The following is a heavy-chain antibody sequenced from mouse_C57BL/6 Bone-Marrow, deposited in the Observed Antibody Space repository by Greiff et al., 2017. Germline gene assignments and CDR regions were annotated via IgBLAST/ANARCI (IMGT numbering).Heavy chain of an antibody. V-gene: IGHV3-6*01. CDR3: ANDYYGSFYWYFDV. J-gene: IGHJ1*03. Sequence: EVQLVESGPGLVKPSQSLSLTCSVTGYSITSGYYWNWIRQFPGNKLEWMGYISYDGSNNYNPSLKNRISITRDTSKNQFFLKLNSVTTEDTATYYCANDYYGSFYWYFDVWGTGTTVTVSS. CDR2: ISYDGSN. CDR1: GYSITSGYY. D-gene: IGHD1-1*01.